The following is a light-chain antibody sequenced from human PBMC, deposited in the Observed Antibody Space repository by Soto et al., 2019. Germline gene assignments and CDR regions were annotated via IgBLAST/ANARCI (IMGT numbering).Light chain of an antibody. CDR1: QSVSSSY. CDR2: GAS. Sequence: IVLTQSPAILALSPGDRATLSCRASQSVSSSYLAWYQHKPGQAPRLLIHGASSRVTGIPDRFSGSGSGTEFTLTISSLQSEDFAVYYCQQYDNWPITFGQGTRLEIK. J-gene: IGKJ5*01. CDR3: QQYDNWPIT. V-gene: IGKV3-20*01.